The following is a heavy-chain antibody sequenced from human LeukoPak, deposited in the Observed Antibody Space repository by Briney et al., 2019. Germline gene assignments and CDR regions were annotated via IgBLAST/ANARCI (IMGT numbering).Heavy chain of an antibody. D-gene: IGHD3-3*01. Sequence: GESLKISCKSSGYSFTSYWISWVRQMPGKGLEWMGRIDPSDSYTNYSPSFQGHVTISADKSISTAYLQWSSLKASDTAMYYCARLGYYDFWSGPYSLGYWGQGTLVTVSS. CDR1: GYSFTSYW. V-gene: IGHV5-10-1*01. CDR3: ARLGYYDFWSGPYSLGY. CDR2: IDPSDSYT. J-gene: IGHJ4*02.